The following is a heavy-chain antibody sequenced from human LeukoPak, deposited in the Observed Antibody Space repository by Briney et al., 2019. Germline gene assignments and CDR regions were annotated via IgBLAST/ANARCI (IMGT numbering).Heavy chain of an antibody. CDR1: GFTFSSYA. J-gene: IGHJ4*02. CDR3: AKVGDDISIVGVSDY. Sequence: EGSLRLSCVASGFTFSSYAMNWVRQAPGKGLEWVSAISGSGGGTYYADSVKGRFTISRDNSKNTLYLQMNSLRAEDTAVYYCAKVGDDISIVGVSDYWGQGTLVTVSS. D-gene: IGHD1-26*01. V-gene: IGHV3-23*01. CDR2: ISGSGGGT.